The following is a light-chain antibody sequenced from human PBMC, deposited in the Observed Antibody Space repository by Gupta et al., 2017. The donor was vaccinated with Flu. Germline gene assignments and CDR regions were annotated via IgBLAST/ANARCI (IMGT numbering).Light chain of an antibody. V-gene: IGLV2-11*01. CDR3: CSYAGSYTDWL. J-gene: IGLJ3*02. CDR2: GVD. Sequence: QSALTQPRSVSGSPGQSVTISCTGTSSDIGGYNFVSWYKQSPGKAPHLIIYGVDKRPSGVPDRISASKPANTASLTISALQPEDEAQYYCCSYAGSYTDWLFGGGTTLTVL. CDR1: SSDIGGYNF.